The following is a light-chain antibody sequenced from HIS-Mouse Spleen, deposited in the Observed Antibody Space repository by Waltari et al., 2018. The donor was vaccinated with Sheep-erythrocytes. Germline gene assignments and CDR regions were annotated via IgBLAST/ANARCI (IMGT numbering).Light chain of an antibody. CDR1: KLGDKY. CDR2: QDS. V-gene: IGLV3-1*01. Sequence: SYELTQPPSVSVSPGQTASITCSGDKLGDKYACWYQQKPGQSPVLVIYQDSKRPSGIPARFSGSDSGNTATLNISGTQAMDEADYYCQAWDSSTVVFGGGTKRPVL. J-gene: IGLJ2*01. CDR3: QAWDSSTVV.